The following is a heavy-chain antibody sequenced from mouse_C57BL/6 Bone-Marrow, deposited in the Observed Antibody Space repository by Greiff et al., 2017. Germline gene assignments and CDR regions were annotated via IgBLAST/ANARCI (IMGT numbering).Heavy chain of an antibody. Sequence: QVQLQQSGAELARPGASVKLSCTASGYTFTSYGISWVKQRTGQGLEWIGEIYPRSGNTYYNEKFKGKATLTADKSSSTAYMELRSLTSEDSAVYFCALLMGYYFYFDYWGQGTTRTVSS. V-gene: IGHV1-81*01. J-gene: IGHJ2*01. D-gene: IGHD2-3*01. CDR1: GYTFTSYG. CDR2: IYPRSGNT. CDR3: ALLMGYYFYFDY.